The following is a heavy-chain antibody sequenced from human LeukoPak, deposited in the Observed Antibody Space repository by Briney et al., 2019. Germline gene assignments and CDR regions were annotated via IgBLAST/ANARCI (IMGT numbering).Heavy chain of an antibody. V-gene: IGHV4-38-2*02. CDR2: IYHSGST. Sequence: SETLSLTCTVSGYSISSGYYWGWIRQPPGKGLEWIGSIYHSGSTYYNPSLKSRVTISVDTSKNQFSLKLSSVTAADTAVYYCAGALSEESYWGQGTLVTVSS. J-gene: IGHJ4*02. D-gene: IGHD3-10*01. CDR1: GYSISSGYY. CDR3: AGALSEESY.